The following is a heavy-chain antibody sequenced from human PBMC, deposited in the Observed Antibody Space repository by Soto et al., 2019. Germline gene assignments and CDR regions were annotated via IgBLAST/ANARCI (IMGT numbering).Heavy chain of an antibody. Sequence: SDTLSLTCSVSGGSISSGAYYWSWIRQHPGEGLEWIGYIYYSGSTYYNPSLKSRVTISVDTSKNQFSLKLTSVTAADTAVYYCARGDSYYYGMDVWGQGATVTVSS. CDR1: GGSISSGAYY. V-gene: IGHV4-31*03. J-gene: IGHJ6*02. CDR3: ARGDSYYYGMDV. CDR2: IYYSGST.